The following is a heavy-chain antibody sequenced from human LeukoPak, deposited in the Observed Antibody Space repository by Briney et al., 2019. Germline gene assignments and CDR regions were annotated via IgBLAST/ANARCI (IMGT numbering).Heavy chain of an antibody. Sequence: ASVKVSCKASGYTFTSYGISWVRQAPGQGLEWMGWISAYNGNTNYAQKLQGRVTMTTDTSTSTAYMELRSLRSDDTAVYYCAREYCSGGSCYPAQHWGQGTLVTVSS. J-gene: IGHJ1*01. D-gene: IGHD2-15*01. CDR1: GYTFTSYG. CDR2: ISAYNGNT. CDR3: AREYCSGGSCYPAQH. V-gene: IGHV1-18*01.